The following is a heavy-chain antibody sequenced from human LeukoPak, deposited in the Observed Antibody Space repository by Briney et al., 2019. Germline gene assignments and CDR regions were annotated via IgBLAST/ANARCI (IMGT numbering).Heavy chain of an antibody. CDR1: GFTFSDYS. CDR2: ITSGGDYI. J-gene: IGHJ4*02. Sequence: GGSLRLSCAASGFTFSDYSMNWVRQAPGKGLEWVSSITSGGDYIYYADSVKGRFTTSRDNAKNSLSLQLTSLRVEDTAGYYCARGHYDVLAASYKWTPDYWGQGTLVTVSS. D-gene: IGHD3-9*01. V-gene: IGHV3-21*01. CDR3: ARGHYDVLAASYKWTPDY.